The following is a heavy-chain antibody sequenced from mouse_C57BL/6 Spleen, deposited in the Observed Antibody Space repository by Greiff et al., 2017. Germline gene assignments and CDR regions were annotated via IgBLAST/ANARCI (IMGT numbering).Heavy chain of an antibody. CDR3: ARTTMITVVAPDWFSY. V-gene: IGHV1-50*01. CDR1: GYSFTGSC. J-gene: IGHJ3*01. Sequence: VQLQQSGPELVKPGASVKLSCKASGYSFTGSCMQWVKQRPVQSLEWIGEIDPSTRYTTYNQKFKGKATLTVDQSSSTAYMQLSSLTSEDSAVNYCARTTMITVVAPDWFSYRGHKALVSYSA. D-gene: IGHD2-4*01. CDR2: IDPSTRYT.